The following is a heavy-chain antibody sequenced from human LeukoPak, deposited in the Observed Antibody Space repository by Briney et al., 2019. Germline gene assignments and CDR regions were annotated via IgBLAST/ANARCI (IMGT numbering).Heavy chain of an antibody. J-gene: IGHJ4*02. CDR2: INSDGSST. Sequence: GALRLSCAASGFTFSIYWMHWVRQPPGKGLVWVSRINSDGSSTSYADSVKGRFTISRGNAKNTLYLQMNSLRVEDTALYYCARDAPGNTALDYWGQGSLVTVSS. V-gene: IGHV3-74*01. CDR3: ARDAPGNTALDY. D-gene: IGHD5-18*01. CDR1: GFTFSIYW.